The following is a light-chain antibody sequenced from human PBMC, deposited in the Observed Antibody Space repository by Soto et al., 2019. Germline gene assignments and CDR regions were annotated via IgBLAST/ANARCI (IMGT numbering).Light chain of an antibody. CDR3: QQYNTYQGT. CDR1: QNIDKW. CDR2: DAS. J-gene: IGKJ1*01. Sequence: DIQMTQSPSTLSASVGDRVSITCRASQNIDKWLAWYQQKPQKAPKLLIFDASTLESGVPSRFSGSGSGTEFTLTISSLQPDDFATYYCQQYNTYQGTFGPGTK. V-gene: IGKV1-5*01.